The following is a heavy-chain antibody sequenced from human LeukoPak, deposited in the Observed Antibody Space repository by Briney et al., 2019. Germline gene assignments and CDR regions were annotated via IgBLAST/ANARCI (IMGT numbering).Heavy chain of an antibody. CDR1: GVSVSTTYN. V-gene: IGHV4-61*01. CDR2: NGNN. J-gene: IGHJ4*02. CDR3: VRDYWGSLDY. D-gene: IGHD7-27*01. Sequence: SETLSLTCTVSGVSVSTTYNWGWVRRPPGKGLVWIGYNGNNNYNPSLKSRATISLDTSKNQFSLKLHSVTDADTAVYYCVRDYWGSLDYWGQGTLVTVSS.